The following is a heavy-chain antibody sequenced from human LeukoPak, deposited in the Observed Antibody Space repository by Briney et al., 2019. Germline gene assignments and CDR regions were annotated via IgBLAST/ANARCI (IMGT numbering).Heavy chain of an antibody. CDR2: FDPEDGET. D-gene: IGHD3-22*01. CDR1: GYTLTEVS. CDR3: ATILPYYYDSSGYFF. J-gene: IGHJ4*02. Sequence: GASVKVPCKVSGYTLTEVSMHWVRQAPGKGLEWMGGFDPEDGETIYAQKFQGRVTMTEDTSTDTAYMELSSLRSEDTAVYYCATILPYYYDSSGYFFWGQGTLVTVSS. V-gene: IGHV1-24*01.